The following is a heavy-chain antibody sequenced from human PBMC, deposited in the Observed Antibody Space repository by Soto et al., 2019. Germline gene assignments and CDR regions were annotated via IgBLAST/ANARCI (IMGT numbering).Heavy chain of an antibody. D-gene: IGHD6-6*01. CDR3: GGGIAARSRGAGGGDY. Sequence: ASVKVSCKASGYTFTGYYMHWVRQAPGQGLEWMGWINPNSGGTNYAQKFQGWVTMTRDTSISTAYMELSRLRSDDTAVYYGGGGIAARSRGAGGGDYWGQGTLVTVSS. J-gene: IGHJ4*02. CDR2: INPNSGGT. CDR1: GYTFTGYY. V-gene: IGHV1-2*04.